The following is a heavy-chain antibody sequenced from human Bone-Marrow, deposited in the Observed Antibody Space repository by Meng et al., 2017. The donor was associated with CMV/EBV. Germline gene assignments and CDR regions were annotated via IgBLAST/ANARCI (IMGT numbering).Heavy chain of an antibody. J-gene: IGHJ5*02. D-gene: IGHD2-2*01. Sequence: SETLSLTCTVSGGSISGYSWSWIRQPPGKGLEWIGYIYYSGRTKYNPSLKSRVTISVDTSKNQFSVKLSSVSAADTAVYYCARVESLGVVVPAAISPWFDPWGQGTLVTFSS. CDR3: ARVESLGVVVPAAISPWFDP. CDR2: IYYSGRT. V-gene: IGHV4-59*01. CDR1: GGSISGYS.